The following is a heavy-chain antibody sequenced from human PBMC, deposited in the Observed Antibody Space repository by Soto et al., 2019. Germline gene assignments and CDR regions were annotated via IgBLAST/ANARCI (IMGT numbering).Heavy chain of an antibody. V-gene: IGHV3-49*03. J-gene: IGHJ4*02. CDR1: GFTFGDYA. Sequence: GGSLRLSCTASGFTFGDYAMSWFRQAPGKGLEWVGFIRSKAYGGTTEYAASVKGRFTISRDDSKSIAYLQMNSLKTEDAAVYYCTRDIGYSSGWYGFDYWGQGTLVTVSS. D-gene: IGHD6-19*01. CDR3: TRDIGYSSGWYGFDY. CDR2: IRSKAYGGTT.